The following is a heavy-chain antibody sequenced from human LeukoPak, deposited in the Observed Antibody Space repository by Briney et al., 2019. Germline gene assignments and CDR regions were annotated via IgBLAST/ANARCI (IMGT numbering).Heavy chain of an antibody. D-gene: IGHD6-13*01. J-gene: IGHJ4*02. CDR1: GGSFSGYS. Sequence: SETLSLTCAVYGGSFSGYSWSWIRQPPGKGLEWIGYIYHSGSTYYNPSLKSRVTISVDRSKNQFSLKLSSVTAADTAVYYCARVLAGGSSWDFDYWGQGTLVTVSS. CDR2: IYHSGST. CDR3: ARVLAGGSSWDFDY. V-gene: IGHV4-30-2*01.